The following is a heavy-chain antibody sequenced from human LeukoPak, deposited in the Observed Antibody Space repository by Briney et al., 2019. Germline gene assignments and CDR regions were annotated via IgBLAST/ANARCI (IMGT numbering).Heavy chain of an antibody. CDR2: ITGFGTDT. Sequence: PGGSLRLSCEASGFTFKLSAMNWVRQAPGKGLEWVSSITGFGTDTYYADSVKGRFTVSRDNSKSTLYLQMNSLRAEDTAVYYCARDRGPYVAIGSNWLDPWGQGTLVTVSS. V-gene: IGHV3-23*01. J-gene: IGHJ5*02. D-gene: IGHD3-10*02. CDR3: ARDRGPYVAIGSNWLDP. CDR1: GFTFKLSA.